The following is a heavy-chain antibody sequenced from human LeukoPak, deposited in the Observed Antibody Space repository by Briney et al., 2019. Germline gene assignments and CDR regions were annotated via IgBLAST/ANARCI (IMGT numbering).Heavy chain of an antibody. CDR2: IIPIFGTA. CDR1: GGTFSSYA. V-gene: IGHV1-69*05. CDR3: ANFDYSNYGVDWFDP. Sequence: SVKVSCKASGGTFSSYAISWVRQAPGQGLEWMGGIIPIFGTANYAQKFQGRVTITTDESTSTAYMELSSLRSEDTAVYYCANFDYSNYGVDWFDPWGQGTLVTVSS. J-gene: IGHJ5*02. D-gene: IGHD4-11*01.